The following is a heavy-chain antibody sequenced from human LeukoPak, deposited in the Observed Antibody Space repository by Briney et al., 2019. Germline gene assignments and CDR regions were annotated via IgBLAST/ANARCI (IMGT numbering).Heavy chain of an antibody. CDR3: ARGSSEDCSGGSCYSHMQYYFDY. CDR2: INHSGST. CDR1: GFTFSNYA. D-gene: IGHD2-15*01. V-gene: IGHV4-34*01. J-gene: IGHJ4*02. Sequence: GSLRLSCAASGFTFSNYAMSWIRQPPGKGLEWIGEINHSGSTNYNPSLKSRVTISVDTSKNQFSLKLSSVTAADAAVYYCARGSSEDCSGGSCYSHMQYYFDYWGQGTLVTVSS.